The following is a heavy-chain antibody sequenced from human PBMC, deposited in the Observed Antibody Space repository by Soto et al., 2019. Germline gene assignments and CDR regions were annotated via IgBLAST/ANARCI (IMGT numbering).Heavy chain of an antibody. CDR2: IRSKANSYAA. Sequence: EVQLVESGGGLVQPGGSLKLSCAASGFTFSGSTMHWVRQASGKGLEWVGRIRSKANSYAATYAASMKGRFTISRDDSKNTAYLQMTSLKTEDTAVYYCTRGGAAHEYWGQGTLVTVSS. CDR1: GFTFSGST. D-gene: IGHD3-16*01. CDR3: TRGGAAHEY. V-gene: IGHV3-73*02. J-gene: IGHJ4*02.